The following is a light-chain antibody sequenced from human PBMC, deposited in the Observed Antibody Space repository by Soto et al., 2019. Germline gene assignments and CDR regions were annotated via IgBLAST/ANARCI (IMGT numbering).Light chain of an antibody. CDR2: GAS. CDR3: QQYKDWPPIT. CDR1: QSVSSN. V-gene: IGKV3-15*01. Sequence: EIVMTQSPATLSVSPGERVTLSCRARQSVSSNLAWYQQKPGQAPRLPIHGASTRATGIPARFSGSGSGTEFTLTISSLQSEEFAVYYCQQYKDWPPITFGPGTKVDI. J-gene: IGKJ3*01.